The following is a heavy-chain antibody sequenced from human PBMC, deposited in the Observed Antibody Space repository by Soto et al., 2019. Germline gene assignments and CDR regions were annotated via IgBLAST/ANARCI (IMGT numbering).Heavy chain of an antibody. CDR3: ARDPRFLEWLSATYGMDV. CDR2: INPSGGST. J-gene: IGHJ6*02. D-gene: IGHD3-3*01. CDR1: GYTFTSYY. Sequence: QVQLVQSGAEVKKPGASVKVSCKASGYTFTSYYMHWVRQAPGQELEWMGIINPSGGSTSYAQKFQGRVTMTRDTSTSTVYMELSSLRSEHTAVYYCARDPRFLEWLSATYGMDVWGQGTTVTVSS. V-gene: IGHV1-46*01.